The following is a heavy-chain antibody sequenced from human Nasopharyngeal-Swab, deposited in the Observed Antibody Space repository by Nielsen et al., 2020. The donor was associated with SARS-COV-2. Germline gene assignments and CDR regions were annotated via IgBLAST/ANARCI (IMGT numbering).Heavy chain of an antibody. CDR2: IRGSGITT. Sequence: GGSLRLSCAASGFRFGSYAMSWVRQAPGKGLEWVSAIRGSGITTYYADSVKGRFTISRDNSKNTVYLQMDSLRAEDAAIYYCAKDMAAGYFFDFWGQGTLVTVSS. CDR1: GFRFGSYA. CDR3: AKDMAAGYFFDF. V-gene: IGHV3-23*01. D-gene: IGHD6-13*01. J-gene: IGHJ4*02.